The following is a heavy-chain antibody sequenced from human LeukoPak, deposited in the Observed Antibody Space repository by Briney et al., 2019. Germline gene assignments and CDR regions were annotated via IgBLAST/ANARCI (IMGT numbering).Heavy chain of an antibody. J-gene: IGHJ3*02. V-gene: IGHV4-59*01. D-gene: IGHD2-21*02. Sequence: SETLSLTCTVSGGSISNYYWSWIRQPPGKGLEWIGYIYYSGSTNYNPSLKSRVTISVDTSKNQFSLKLSSVTAADTAVYYCARYSYCGGDCYDAFDIWGQGTMVTVSS. CDR2: IYYSGST. CDR3: ARYSYCGGDCYDAFDI. CDR1: GGSISNYY.